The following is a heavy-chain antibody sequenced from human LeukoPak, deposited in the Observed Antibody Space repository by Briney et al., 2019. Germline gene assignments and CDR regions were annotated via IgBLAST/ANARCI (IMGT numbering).Heavy chain of an antibody. J-gene: IGHJ4*02. CDR3: AKIMALYCSGGSCNEIDY. CDR2: ISSSSSYI. D-gene: IGHD2-15*01. Sequence: GSLRLSCAASGFTFSSYSMNWVRQAPGKGLEWVSSISSSSSYIYYADSVKGRFTISRDNAKNSLYLQMNSLRADDTAVYYCAKIMALYCSGGSCNEIDYWGQGTLVTVSS. V-gene: IGHV3-21*04. CDR1: GFTFSSYS.